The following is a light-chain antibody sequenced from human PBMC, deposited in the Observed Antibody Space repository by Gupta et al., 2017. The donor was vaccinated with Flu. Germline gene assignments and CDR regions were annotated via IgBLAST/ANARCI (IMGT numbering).Light chain of an antibody. J-gene: IGKJ3*01. Sequence: DIQMTQSPSSLSASVGDRVTITCRAGQGINNYLAWYQQKPGEVPKLLIYAASTLQSGVPSRFSGSGSGTDFTLTISSLQPEDVATYYCQKYNSAPQDFGPGTKVDIK. V-gene: IGKV1-27*01. CDR3: QKYNSAPQD. CDR1: QGINNY. CDR2: AAS.